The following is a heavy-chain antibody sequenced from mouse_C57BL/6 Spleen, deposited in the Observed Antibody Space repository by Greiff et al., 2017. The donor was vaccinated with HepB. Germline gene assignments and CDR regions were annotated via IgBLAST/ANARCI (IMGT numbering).Heavy chain of an antibody. V-gene: IGHV1-63*01. CDR2: IYPGGGYT. D-gene: IGHD3-1*01. J-gene: IGHJ2*01. CDR3: ARSGDWYYFDY. CDR1: GYTFTNYW. Sequence: VQLVESGAELVRPGTSVKMSCKASGYTFTNYWIGWAKQRPGHGLEWIGDIYPGGGYTNYNEKFKGKATLTADKSSSTAYMQFSSLTSEDSAIYYCARSGDWYYFDYWGQGTTLTVSS.